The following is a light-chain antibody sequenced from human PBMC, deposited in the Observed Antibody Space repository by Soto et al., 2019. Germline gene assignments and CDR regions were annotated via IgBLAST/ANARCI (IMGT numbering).Light chain of an antibody. Sequence: TQSPATLSLAPGEIGTLSCRASQSVSSYLAWYQERPGQAPRLLIYGASTRATGIPARFSGSGSGTEFTLTISSLQSEDFAVYYCQQYNNWPLLTFGGGTKVDI. CDR1: QSVSSY. J-gene: IGKJ4*01. CDR2: GAS. CDR3: QQYNNWPLLT. V-gene: IGKV3-15*01.